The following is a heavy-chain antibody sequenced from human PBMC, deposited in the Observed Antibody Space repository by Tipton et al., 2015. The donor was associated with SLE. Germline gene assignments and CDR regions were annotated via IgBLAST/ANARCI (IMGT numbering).Heavy chain of an antibody. D-gene: IGHD2-15*01. V-gene: IGHV3-30-3*01. CDR2: ISYDGNNK. CDR3: ARDPLECSGGSCYSYYYYYMDV. Sequence: RSLRLSCAASGFTFSSYAMYWVRQAPGKGLEWVAVISYDGNNKYYADSVKGRFTISRDNSKNTLYLQMNSLRPEDTAVYYCARDPLECSGGSCYSYYYYYMDVWGKGTTVTVSS. J-gene: IGHJ6*03. CDR1: GFTFSSYA.